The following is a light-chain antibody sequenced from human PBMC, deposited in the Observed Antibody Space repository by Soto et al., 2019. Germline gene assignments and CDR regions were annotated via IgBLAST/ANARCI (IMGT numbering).Light chain of an antibody. CDR1: QSVRSY. CDR3: QQRSDWPIT. CDR2: DAS. Sequence: EIVLTQSPATLSLSPGEGATLSCRASQSVRSYLAWFQQKLGQPPRLLIYDASKRATGIPARFSGSGSGTDFTLTIKSLEPDDFAVDYCQQRSDWPITFGQGTRLES. J-gene: IGKJ5*01. V-gene: IGKV3-11*01.